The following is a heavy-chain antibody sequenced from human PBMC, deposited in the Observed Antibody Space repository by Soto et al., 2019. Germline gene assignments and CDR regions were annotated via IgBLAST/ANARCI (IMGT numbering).Heavy chain of an antibody. Sequence: SETLSLTCAVYGGSFSGYYWSWIRQPPGKGLEWIGEINHSGSTNYNPSLKSRVTISVDTSKNQFSLKLSSVTAADTAVYYCARGRHYYDSSGSLKNWGQGTLGIVSS. J-gene: IGHJ4*02. CDR3: ARGRHYYDSSGSLKN. CDR1: GGSFSGYY. CDR2: INHSGST. D-gene: IGHD3-22*01. V-gene: IGHV4-34*01.